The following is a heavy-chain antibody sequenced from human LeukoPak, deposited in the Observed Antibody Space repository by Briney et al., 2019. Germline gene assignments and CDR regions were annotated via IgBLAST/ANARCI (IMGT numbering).Heavy chain of an antibody. CDR3: ARVHLASLLPDY. CDR2: INPNSGGT. J-gene: IGHJ4*02. D-gene: IGHD3-22*01. V-gene: IGHV1-2*04. CDR1: GYTFTGYY. Sequence: ASVKVSCKASGYTFTGYYMHWVRQAPGQGLEWMGWINPNSGGTNYAQKFRGWVTMTRDTSISTAYMELSRLRSDDTAVYYCARVHLASLLPDYWGQGTLVTVSS.